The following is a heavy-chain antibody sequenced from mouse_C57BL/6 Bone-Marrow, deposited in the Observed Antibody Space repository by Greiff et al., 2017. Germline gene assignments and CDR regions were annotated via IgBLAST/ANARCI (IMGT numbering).Heavy chain of an antibody. D-gene: IGHD1-1*01. V-gene: IGHV5-17*01. CDR1: GFTFSDYG. CDR3: ARGERMTTVVDYYAMDD. J-gene: IGHJ4*01. CDR2: ISSGSSTI. Sequence: EVMLVESGGGLVKPGGSLKLSCAASGFTFSDYGMHWVRQAPEKGLEWVAYISSGSSTIYYADTVKGRFTISRDNAKNTLFLQMTSLRSEDTAMYYCARGERMTTVVDYYAMDDWGQGTSVTVSS.